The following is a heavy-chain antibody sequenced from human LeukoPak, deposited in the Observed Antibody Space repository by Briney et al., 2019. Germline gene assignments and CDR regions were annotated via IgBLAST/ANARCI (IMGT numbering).Heavy chain of an antibody. J-gene: IGHJ6*02. V-gene: IGHV4-59*12. CDR1: GGSISSYY. CDR3: ARDHRNYYGLDV. Sequence: PSETLSLTCTVSGGSISSYYWSWIRQPPGKGLEWIGYIYYSGSTYYNPSLKSRVTISVDTSKNQFSLKLSSVTAADTAVYYCARDHRNYYGLDVWGQGTTVTVSS. CDR2: IYYSGST.